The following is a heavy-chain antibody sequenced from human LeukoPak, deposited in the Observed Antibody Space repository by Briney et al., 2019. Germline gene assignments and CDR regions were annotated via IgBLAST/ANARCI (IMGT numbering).Heavy chain of an antibody. D-gene: IGHD3-10*01. J-gene: IGHJ3*02. CDR1: GGTFSSYA. V-gene: IGHV1-69*05. Sequence: GASVKVSCKASGGTFSSYAISWVRQAPGQGLEWMGGIIPIFGTANYAQKFQGRVTMTRSTSINTAYMELSSLRSEDTAVYYCARGGSRSFDIWGLGTMVTVSS. CDR3: ARGGSRSFDI. CDR2: IIPIFGTA.